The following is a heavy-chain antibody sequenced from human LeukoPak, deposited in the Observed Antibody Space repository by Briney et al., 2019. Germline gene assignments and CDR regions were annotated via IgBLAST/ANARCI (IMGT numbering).Heavy chain of an antibody. J-gene: IGHJ4*02. CDR1: GGSISSHY. Sequence: PSETLSLTCTVSGGSISSHYWSWIRQPPGKGLEWIGYIYYSGSTNYNPSLKCRVTISVDTSKNQFSLKLSSVTAADTAVYYCARAGIRHYFDYWGQGTLVTVSS. CDR2: IYYSGST. D-gene: IGHD3-10*01. V-gene: IGHV4-59*11. CDR3: ARAGIRHYFDY.